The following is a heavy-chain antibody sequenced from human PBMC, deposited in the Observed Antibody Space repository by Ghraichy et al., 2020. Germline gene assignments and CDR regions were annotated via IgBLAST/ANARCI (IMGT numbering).Heavy chain of an antibody. CDR2: IYSGGST. V-gene: IGHV3-53*01. D-gene: IGHD1-26*01. CDR3: ARERGIVGATNAFDI. J-gene: IGHJ3*02. Sequence: GGSLRLSCAASGFTVSSNYMSWVRQAPGKGLEWVSVIYSGGSTYYADSVKGRFTISRDNSKNTLYLQMNSLRAEDTAVYYCARERGIVGATNAFDIWGQGTMVTVSS. CDR1: GFTVSSNY.